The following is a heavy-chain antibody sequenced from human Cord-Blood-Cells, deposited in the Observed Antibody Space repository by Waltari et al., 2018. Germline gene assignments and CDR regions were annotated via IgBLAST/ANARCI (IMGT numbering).Heavy chain of an antibody. V-gene: IGHV4-39*07. D-gene: IGHD2-15*01. CDR3: ARVVAATPAFDI. Sequence: QLQLQESGPGLVKPSETLSLTCTVSGGSISSSSYYWGWIRQPPGKGLEWIGSIYYSGRTYYNPSLKSRVTISVDTSKNQFSLKLSSVTAADTAVYYCARVVAATPAFDIWGQGTMVTVSS. CDR2: IYYSGRT. J-gene: IGHJ3*02. CDR1: GGSISSSSYY.